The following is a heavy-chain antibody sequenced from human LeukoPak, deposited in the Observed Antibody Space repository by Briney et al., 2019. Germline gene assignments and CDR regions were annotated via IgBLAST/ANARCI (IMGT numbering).Heavy chain of an antibody. CDR3: ARRGGSGTYYKFTPDAFDL. Sequence: GESLKISCKTSGYSFTSYWIGWVRQMPGKGLEWVGIIYPDDSKTRYSPSFQGQVTISADKSMNTVYLQWSSLKASDTAMYYCARRGGSGTYYKFTPDAFDLWGQGTLVTVSS. CDR2: IYPDDSKT. CDR1: GYSFTSYW. D-gene: IGHD3-10*01. J-gene: IGHJ5*02. V-gene: IGHV5-51*01.